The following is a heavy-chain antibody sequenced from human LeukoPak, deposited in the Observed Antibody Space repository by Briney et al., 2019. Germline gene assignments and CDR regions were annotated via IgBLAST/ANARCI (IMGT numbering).Heavy chain of an antibody. CDR3: ARGPTISETGYFDY. CDR2: INHRGDT. CDR1: GGSFSSYY. Sequence: KASETLSLTCAVYGGSFSSYYWSWIRQSPGKGQEWIAEINHRGDTNYNPSVKSRVTISVDTSKNQFSLKVTSLTAADTAVYYCARGPTISETGYFDYWGQGTLVTVSS. V-gene: IGHV4-34*01. J-gene: IGHJ4*03. D-gene: IGHD1-1*01.